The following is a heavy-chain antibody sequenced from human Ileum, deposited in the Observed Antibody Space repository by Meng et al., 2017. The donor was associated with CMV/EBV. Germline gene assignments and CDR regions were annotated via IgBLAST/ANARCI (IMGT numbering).Heavy chain of an antibody. CDR2: IYYSGST. D-gene: IGHD1-14*01. CDR1: GGSISSGGYY. CDR3: ARGPGSRHYFDY. V-gene: IGHV4-31*03. Sequence: LRLSCTVSGGSISSGGYYWSWIRQHPGKGLEWIGYIYYSGSTYYNPSLKSRVTISVDTSKNQFSLKLSSVTAADTAVYYCARGPGSRHYFDYWGQGTLVTVSS. J-gene: IGHJ4*02.